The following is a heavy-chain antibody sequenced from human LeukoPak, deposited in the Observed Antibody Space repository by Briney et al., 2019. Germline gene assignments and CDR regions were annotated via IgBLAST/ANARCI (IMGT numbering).Heavy chain of an antibody. CDR1: GGSFSGFY. CDR2: INHSGST. J-gene: IGHJ5*02. V-gene: IGHV4-34*01. CDR3: ARGPYRSAIRGAYES. D-gene: IGHD3-10*01. Sequence: PSETLSLTCTLYGGSFSGFYWSWIRQPPGKGLESIGEINHSGSTSYHPSLKSRVSISLDTSKNHVSLNLYSLTAADTAVYYCARGPYRSAIRGAYESWGQGTLVTVSS.